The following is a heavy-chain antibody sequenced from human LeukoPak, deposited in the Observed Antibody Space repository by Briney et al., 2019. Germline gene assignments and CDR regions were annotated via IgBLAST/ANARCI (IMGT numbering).Heavy chain of an antibody. Sequence: SETLSLTCTVSGVSISSGGYYWSWIRQHPEKGLEYIGYSYYSGSTYYNPSLKSRVTISEDASKNQFSLKLNSVTAADTAVYFCASSSDSAIDCWGRGTLVTVSS. CDR1: GVSISSGGYY. CDR2: SYYSGST. J-gene: IGHJ4*02. CDR3: ASSSDSAIDC. D-gene: IGHD2-21*02. V-gene: IGHV4-31*03.